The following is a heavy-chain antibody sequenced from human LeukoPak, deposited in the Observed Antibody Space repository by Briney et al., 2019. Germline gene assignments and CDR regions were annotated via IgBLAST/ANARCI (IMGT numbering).Heavy chain of an antibody. D-gene: IGHD7-27*01. J-gene: IGHJ4*02. CDR1: GYTFTSYG. CDR2: MNGYNGNT. V-gene: IGHV1-18*01. CDR3: ARDPGTGDLGY. Sequence: ASVNVSCKASGYTFTSYGITWVRQAPGQGLEWMGWMNGYNGNTNYAQKLQGRVTMTTDTSTNTAYMELRSLRSDDTAVYYCARDPGTGDLGYWGQGTLVTVSS.